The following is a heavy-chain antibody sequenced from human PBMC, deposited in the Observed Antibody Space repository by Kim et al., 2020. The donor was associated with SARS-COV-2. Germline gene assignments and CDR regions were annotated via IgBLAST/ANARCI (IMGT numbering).Heavy chain of an antibody. CDR2: VNNNNNP. D-gene: IGHD6-19*01. CDR1: GFTFSRRA. J-gene: IGHJ4*02. CDR3: AKDLPSRGWPTFHS. V-gene: IGHV3-23*05. Sequence: GGSLRLSCAASGFTFSRRAMSWVRQVPGKGLEWIASVNNNNNPYYADSVKGRFTVSRDITKDTLYLQMNSLRADDTALYYCAKDLPSRGWPTFHSWGQGT.